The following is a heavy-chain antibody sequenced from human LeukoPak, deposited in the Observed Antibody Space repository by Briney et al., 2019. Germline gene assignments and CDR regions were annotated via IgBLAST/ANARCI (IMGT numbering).Heavy chain of an antibody. Sequence: ASVKVSCKASGYTSTGYYMHWVRQAPGQGLEWMGRINPNSGGTNYAQKFQGRVTMTRDTSISTAYMELSRLRSDDTAVYYCARVNNRYSSSRCGYWGQGTLVTVSS. CDR1: GYTSTGYY. J-gene: IGHJ4*02. V-gene: IGHV1-2*06. CDR3: ARVNNRYSSSRCGY. CDR2: INPNSGGT. D-gene: IGHD6-13*01.